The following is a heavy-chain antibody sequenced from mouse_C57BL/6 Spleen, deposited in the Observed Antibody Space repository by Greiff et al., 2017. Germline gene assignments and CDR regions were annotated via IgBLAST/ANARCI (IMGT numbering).Heavy chain of an antibody. J-gene: IGHJ3*01. V-gene: IGHV5-4*01. CDR1: GFTFSSYA. CDR2: ISDGGSYT. CDR3: AREDDGYY. D-gene: IGHD2-3*01. Sequence: DVKLVESGGGLVKPGGSLKLSCAASGFTFSSYAMSWVRQTPEKRLEWVATISDGGSYTYYPDNVKGRFTISRDNAKNNLYLQMSHLKSEDTAMYYCAREDDGYYWGQGTLVTVSA.